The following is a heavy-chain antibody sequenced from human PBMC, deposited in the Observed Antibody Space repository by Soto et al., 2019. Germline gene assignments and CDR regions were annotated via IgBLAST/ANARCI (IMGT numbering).Heavy chain of an antibody. D-gene: IGHD2-2*02. J-gene: IGHJ5*02. CDR2: ISTYNGNT. CDR3: ATTYGNSWYSP. V-gene: IGHV1-18*01. Sequence: ASVKVSCKASGYTFTSYGITWVRQAPGQGLEWMGWISTYNGNTNYAQNLQGRVTMTTDTSTNTAYMELRSLRSDDTAVYYCATTYGNSWYSPWGQGTLVTVSS. CDR1: GYTFTSYG.